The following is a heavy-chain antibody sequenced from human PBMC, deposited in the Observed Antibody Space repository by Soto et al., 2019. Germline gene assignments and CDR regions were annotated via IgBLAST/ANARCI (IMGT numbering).Heavy chain of an antibody. CDR2: IKQDGSEK. CDR1: EFTLSSYW. CDR3: ARVPDECCGTDSASLDT. D-gene: IGHD2-21*01. J-gene: IGHJ5*01. V-gene: IGHV3-7*05. Sequence: HPGGSLRLSCAASEFTLSSYWMSWVRQAPGKGLEWVANIKQDGSEKYYVDSVKGRFTVSRDNAKNSLYLEMNSLRAEDTAVYYCARVPDECCGTDSASLDTRARGTLVPVSA.